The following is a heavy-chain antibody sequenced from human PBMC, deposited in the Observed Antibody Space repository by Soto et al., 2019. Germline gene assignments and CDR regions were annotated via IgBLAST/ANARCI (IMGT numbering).Heavy chain of an antibody. Sequence: GGSLRLSCAASGFTFSSYGMHWVRQAPGKGLEWVAVIWYDGSNKYYADSVKGRFTISRDNSKNTLYLQMNSLRSDDTAVYYCARDPGLPYYSSGWYEGWFDPWGQGTLVTVSS. D-gene: IGHD6-19*01. CDR3: ARDPGLPYYSSGWYEGWFDP. CDR2: IWYDGSNK. J-gene: IGHJ5*02. CDR1: GFTFSSYG. V-gene: IGHV3-33*01.